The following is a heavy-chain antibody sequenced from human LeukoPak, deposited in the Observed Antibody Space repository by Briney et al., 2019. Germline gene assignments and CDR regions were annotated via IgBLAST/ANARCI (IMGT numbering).Heavy chain of an antibody. Sequence: SETLSLTCAVYGGSFSGYYWSWIRQPPGKGLEWIGEINYSGSPNYNPSLKSRVTISVDTSKNQFSLKLSSVTAADTAVYYCARLPDPFWSGYYDSDYWGQGTLVTVSS. CDR1: GGSFSGYY. CDR3: ARLPDPFWSGYYDSDY. V-gene: IGHV4-34*01. CDR2: INYSGSP. D-gene: IGHD3-3*01. J-gene: IGHJ4*02.